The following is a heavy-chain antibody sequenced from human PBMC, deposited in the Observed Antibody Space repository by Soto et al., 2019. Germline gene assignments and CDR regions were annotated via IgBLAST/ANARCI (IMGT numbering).Heavy chain of an antibody. CDR1: GFTFSSYA. V-gene: IGHV3-23*01. J-gene: IGHJ6*03. CDR2: ISGSGGST. CDR3: AKAPEYYYYYYMDV. Sequence: GGSLRLSCAASGFTFSSYAMSWVRQAPGKGLEWVSAISGSGGSTYYADSVNGRFTISRDNSKNTLYLQMNSLRAEDTAVYYCAKAPEYYYYYYMDVWGKGTTVTVSS.